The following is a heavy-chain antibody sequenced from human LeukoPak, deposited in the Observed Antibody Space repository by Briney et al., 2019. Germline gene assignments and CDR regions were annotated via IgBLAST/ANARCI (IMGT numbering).Heavy chain of an antibody. CDR2: INHSGST. D-gene: IGHD2-2*02. V-gene: IGHV4-34*01. J-gene: IGHJ4*02. Sequence: SETLSLTCAVYGGSFSVYYWSWIRQPPGKGLEWIGEINHSGSTNYNPSLKSRVTISVDTSKNQFSLKLSSVTAADTAVYYCASRYCSSTSCYSPFDYWGQGTLVTVSS. CDR1: GGSFSVYY. CDR3: ASRYCSSTSCYSPFDY.